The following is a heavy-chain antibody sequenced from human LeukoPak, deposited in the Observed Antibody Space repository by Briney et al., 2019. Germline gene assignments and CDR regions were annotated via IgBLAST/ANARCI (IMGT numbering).Heavy chain of an antibody. D-gene: IGHD3-16*01. CDR3: VKSGGSTDV. Sequence: SETLSLTCTVSGGSVSGGDYYWSWVRQPPGEGLEWIGYIYSSGGTKYNPSLKSRVTISVDTSKNQFSLNLYSVTPADTAVYYCVKSGGSTDVWGQGTTITVSS. CDR1: GGSVSGGDYY. V-gene: IGHV4-61*08. CDR2: IYSSGGT. J-gene: IGHJ6*02.